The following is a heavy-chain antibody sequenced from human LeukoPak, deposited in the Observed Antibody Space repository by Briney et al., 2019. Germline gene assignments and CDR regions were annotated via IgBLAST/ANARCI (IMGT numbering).Heavy chain of an antibody. J-gene: IGHJ3*02. Sequence: ETVSLTCTVSGGSISTYYWSWVRQPPGKGLGWVGSMYYSGSTTYTPSLKSRVSISVATSKTQFSLKLHSVPAADTAVYYCARHAYYYGRSGSYEAFDIWGQGTMVPVSS. CDR3: ARHAYYYGRSGSYEAFDI. D-gene: IGHD3-22*01. CDR2: MYYSGST. CDR1: GGSISTYY. V-gene: IGHV4-59*08.